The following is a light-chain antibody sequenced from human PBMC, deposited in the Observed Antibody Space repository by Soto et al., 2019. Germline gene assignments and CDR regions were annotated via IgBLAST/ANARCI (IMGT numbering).Light chain of an antibody. J-gene: IGKJ5*01. CDR1: QSVSSN. V-gene: IGKV3-15*01. CDR2: GAS. Sequence: EIVMTQSPATLSVSPGERATLSCRASQSVSSNLAWYQQKPGQAPRLLIYGASTRATGIPARSSGSGSGTEFTLTISSLQSEDFAVYYCLQYNSWPPITFGQGTRLEIK. CDR3: LQYNSWPPIT.